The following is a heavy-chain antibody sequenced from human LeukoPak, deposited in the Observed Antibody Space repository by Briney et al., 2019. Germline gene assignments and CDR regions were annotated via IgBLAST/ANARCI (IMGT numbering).Heavy chain of an antibody. V-gene: IGHV3-30*18. J-gene: IGHJ4*02. CDR2: ISYDGSNK. CDR3: AKVRTGHYFDY. CDR1: GFTFSSYG. D-gene: IGHD1-1*01. Sequence: PGGSLRLSCAASGFTFSSYGMHWVRQAPGKGLEWVAVISYDGSNKYYADSVKGRFTISRDNSKNTLYLQMNSLRAEDTAVYYCAKVRTGHYFDYWGQETLVTVSS.